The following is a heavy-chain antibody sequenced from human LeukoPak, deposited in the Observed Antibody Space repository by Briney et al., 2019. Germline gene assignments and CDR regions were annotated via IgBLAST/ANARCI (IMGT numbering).Heavy chain of an antibody. CDR2: IYYSGST. D-gene: IGHD3-10*01. J-gene: IGHJ4*02. CDR1: GGSISSSSYY. V-gene: IGHV4-39*01. CDR3: ARTRYYYGAPYYFDY. Sequence: PSETLSLTCTVSGGSISSSSYYWGWIRQPPGKGLEWIGSIYYSGSTYYNPSLKSRVTISVDTSKNQFSLKLSSVTAADTAVYYCARTRYYYGAPYYFDYWGRGTLVTVSS.